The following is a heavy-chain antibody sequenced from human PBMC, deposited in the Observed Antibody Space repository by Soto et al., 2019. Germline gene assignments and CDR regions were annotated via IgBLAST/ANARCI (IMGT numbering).Heavy chain of an antibody. V-gene: IGHV1-69*08. J-gene: IGHJ6*02. Sequence: QVQLVQSGAEVKKPGSSVKVSCRASGDTFSSYTVNWVRQAPGRDLEWLGRIIPVLGTTDYAQKFKGRVTITADKSTNIVYMELSSLRSEDRAVYYCARRRYCGYDCYHKHYYGMDVWGQGTTVTVAS. CDR3: ARRRYCGYDCYHKHYYGMDV. CDR1: GDTFSSYT. CDR2: IIPVLGTT. D-gene: IGHD2-21*02.